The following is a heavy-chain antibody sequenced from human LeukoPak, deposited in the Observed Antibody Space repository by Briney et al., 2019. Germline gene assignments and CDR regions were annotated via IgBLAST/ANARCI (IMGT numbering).Heavy chain of an antibody. D-gene: IGHD1-1*01. Sequence: GGSLRLSCAASGFIFRSYYMDWVRQAPGKGLEWVSSITGSRSYISYADSVRGRFTISIDNAENSLFLQMNSLRPEDTAVYFCARDRLEGGETFDSWGQGTLVTVSS. J-gene: IGHJ4*02. CDR3: ARDRLEGGETFDS. V-gene: IGHV3-21*01. CDR2: ITGSRSYI. CDR1: GFIFRSYY.